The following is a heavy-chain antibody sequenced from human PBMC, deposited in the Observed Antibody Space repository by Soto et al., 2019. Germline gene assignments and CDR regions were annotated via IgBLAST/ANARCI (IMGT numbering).Heavy chain of an antibody. CDR3: AREGEMPYYYYGLDV. D-gene: IGHD3-16*01. J-gene: IGHJ6*02. V-gene: IGHV1-18*01. CDR2: ISGYNGHT. Sequence: QVQLVQSGAEVRKPGASVKVSCKASGYTFTTYGISWVRQAPGQGLEWMGWISGYNGHTKDAQKFQGRVTMTTDTSTSTVYMALRSPRSXDTAVYYCAREGEMPYYYYGLDVWGQGTTVTVSS. CDR1: GYTFTTYG.